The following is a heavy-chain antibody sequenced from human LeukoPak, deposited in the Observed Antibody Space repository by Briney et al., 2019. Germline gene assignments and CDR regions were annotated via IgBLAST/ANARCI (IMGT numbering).Heavy chain of an antibody. V-gene: IGHV3-21*01. D-gene: IGHD2-15*01. CDR1: GFTFSSYS. J-gene: IGHJ4*02. CDR2: ISSSSGYI. Sequence: PGGSLRLSCAVSGFTFSSYSMNWVRQAPGKGLEWVASISSSSGYIFYADSVKGRFTVSRDNAKNSLYLQISNLRAEDTALYYCARDRGYCSSGSCYGLYFDSWGQGTLVTVSS. CDR3: ARDRGYCSSGSCYGLYFDS.